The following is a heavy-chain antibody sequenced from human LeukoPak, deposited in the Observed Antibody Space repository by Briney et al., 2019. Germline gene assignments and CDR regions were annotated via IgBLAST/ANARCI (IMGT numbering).Heavy chain of an antibody. V-gene: IGHV4-38-2*02. CDR2: IPHSGST. D-gene: IGHD2/OR15-2a*01. CDR1: DYPISSGYF. CDR3: AREHCAGGYCYFLDY. Sequence: PSETLSLTCSVSDYPISSGYFWGWIRQPPGKGLEWIATIPHSGSTYFNPSLKSRVIVSIDASKNQSSLNLTSVTAADTAVYFCAREHCAGGYCYFLDYWGQGTLVTVPS. J-gene: IGHJ4*02.